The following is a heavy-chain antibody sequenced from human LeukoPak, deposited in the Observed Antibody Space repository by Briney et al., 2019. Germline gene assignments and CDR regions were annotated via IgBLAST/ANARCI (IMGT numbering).Heavy chain of an antibody. D-gene: IGHD3-22*01. V-gene: IGHV4-39*07. CDR3: ARGGGTMIVVVIRFDY. CDR2: IYYSGST. J-gene: IGHJ4*02. CDR1: GGSISSRSYY. Sequence: SETLSLTCTVSGGSISSRSYYWGWIRQPPGKGLEWIGSIYYSGSTYYNPSLKSRVTISVDTSKNQFSLKLSSVTAADTAVYYCARGGGTMIVVVIRFDYWGQGTPVTVSS.